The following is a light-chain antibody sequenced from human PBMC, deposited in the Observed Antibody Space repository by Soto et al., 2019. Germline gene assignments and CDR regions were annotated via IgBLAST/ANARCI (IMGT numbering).Light chain of an antibody. CDR2: DAS. CDR1: ADVSSSY. Sequence: EIVLTQSPATLSFSPGERATLSCGASADVSSSYVAWYQQKSGLAPRLLIHDASSRATGIPDRFGGSKSGTDLTLTIRRLEPEDAGVYYCQQYGSSPITFGQGTRLDLK. J-gene: IGKJ5*01. CDR3: QQYGSSPIT. V-gene: IGKV3D-20*01.